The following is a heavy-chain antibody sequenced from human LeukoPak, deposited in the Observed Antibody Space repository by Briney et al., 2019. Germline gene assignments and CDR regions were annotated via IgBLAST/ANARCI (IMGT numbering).Heavy chain of an antibody. J-gene: IGHJ1*01. CDR3: VRQGSGTYWDRNFQH. CDR1: GGSISSGSYY. CDR2: IYSSGST. D-gene: IGHD1-26*01. Sequence: SETLSLTCTVSGGSISSGSYYWSWIRQPAGKGLEWIGRIYSSGSTNYNPSLKSRVTISVDTSKNQFSLKLSSVTAADTAVYYCVRQGSGTYWDRNFQHWGQGTLVIVSS. V-gene: IGHV4-61*02.